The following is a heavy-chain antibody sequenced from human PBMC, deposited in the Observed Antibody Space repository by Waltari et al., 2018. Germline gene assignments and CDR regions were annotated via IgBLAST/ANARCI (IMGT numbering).Heavy chain of an antibody. CDR2: INQDGSEK. Sequence: DVQLVESGGGLVQPGGSLRLSCVVSGFTFNQYWMSWVRQAPGKWLEWVATINQDGSEKYYVDSVKGRFTFSRDNAKNSLSLQMNSLRAEDTAMYYCARTGNLDYWGQGSLVTVSS. CDR1: GFTFNQYW. J-gene: IGHJ4*02. V-gene: IGHV3-7*03. D-gene: IGHD1-1*01. CDR3: ARTGNLDY.